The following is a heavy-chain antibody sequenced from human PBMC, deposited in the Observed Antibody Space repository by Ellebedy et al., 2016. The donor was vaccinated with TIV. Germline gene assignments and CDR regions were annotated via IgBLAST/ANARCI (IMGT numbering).Heavy chain of an antibody. CDR3: ARNLGIVGAKIDY. J-gene: IGHJ4*02. CDR1: GYTFSSYW. CDR2: IFPGDSDN. V-gene: IGHV5-51*01. Sequence: GESLKISCKGSGYTFSSYWIAWVRQMPGKGLEWMGIIFPGDSDNRYSPSFQGQITFSVDKSISTAYLQWDSLKASDTAMYYCARNLGIVGAKIDYWGQGTLVTVSS. D-gene: IGHD1-26*01.